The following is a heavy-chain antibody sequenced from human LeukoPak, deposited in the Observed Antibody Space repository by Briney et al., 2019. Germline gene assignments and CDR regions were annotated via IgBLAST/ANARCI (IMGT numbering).Heavy chain of an antibody. CDR2: FYHSGNTY. Sequence: PSETLSLTCTVSGYSISSGYYWGWIRQPPGKGLEWIGSFYHSGNTYYYNPSLKSRVTISVDTSKNHFSLKLSSVTAADTAVYYCARESSSGWYRTGGTLDYWGQGTLVTVSS. V-gene: IGHV4-38-2*02. D-gene: IGHD6-19*01. J-gene: IGHJ4*02. CDR3: ARESSSGWYRTGGTLDY. CDR1: GYSISSGYY.